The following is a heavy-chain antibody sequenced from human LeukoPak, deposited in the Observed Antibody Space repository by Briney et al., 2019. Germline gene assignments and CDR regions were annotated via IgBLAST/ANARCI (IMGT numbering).Heavy chain of an antibody. Sequence: GGSLRLSCAASGFTFSSYAMSWVRQAPGKGLEWDSAISVSDGSTYYADSVKGRFTISRDNSKNTLYLQMNSLRAEDTAVYYCAKDSKDGAFLKQLWLSYYYYMDVWGKGTTVSVS. CDR3: AKDSKDGAFLKQLWLSYYYYMDV. D-gene: IGHD5-18*01. J-gene: IGHJ6*03. V-gene: IGHV3-23*01. CDR2: ISVSDGST. CDR1: GFTFSSYA.